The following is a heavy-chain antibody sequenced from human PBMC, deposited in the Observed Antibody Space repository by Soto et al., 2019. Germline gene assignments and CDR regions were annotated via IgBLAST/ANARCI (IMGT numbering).Heavy chain of an antibody. CDR3: ATDRITMVRGVIRGGMDV. J-gene: IGHJ6*02. D-gene: IGHD3-10*01. CDR2: IDPSDSYT. CDR1: GYSFTSYW. V-gene: IGHV5-10-1*01. Sequence: GESLKISCKGSGYSFTSYWISWVRQMPGKGLEWMGRIDPSDSYTNYSPSFQGHVTISADKSISTAYLQWSSLKASDTAMYYCATDRITMVRGVIRGGMDVSGQATTVTVSS.